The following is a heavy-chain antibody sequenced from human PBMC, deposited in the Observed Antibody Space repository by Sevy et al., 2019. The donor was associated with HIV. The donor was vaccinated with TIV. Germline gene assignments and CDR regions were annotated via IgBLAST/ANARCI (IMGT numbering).Heavy chain of an antibody. CDR2: ITGGGDNT. CDR1: GFPLSSYG. D-gene: IGHD2-21*02. CDR3: GKPVTATELWDC. Sequence: GGSLRLSCAASGFPLSSYGMSWVRQAPGKGLEWVSSITGGGDNTYAVSVKGSFAISRDNSKNTLFLQMDSLRAEDTALCFCGKPVTATELWDCWGQGTLVTVSS. V-gene: IGHV3-23*01. J-gene: IGHJ4*02.